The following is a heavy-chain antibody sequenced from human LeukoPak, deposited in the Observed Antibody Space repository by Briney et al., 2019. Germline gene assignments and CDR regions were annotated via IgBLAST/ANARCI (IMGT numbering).Heavy chain of an antibody. Sequence: GGSLRLSCAASGFTFSSYSMNWVRQAPGKGLEWVSAISGSGGRTYYADSVKGRFTISRDNSKNTLYLQMNSLRAEDTAVYNCAKGDFYGSGRDYYYYMDVWGKGTTVTISS. J-gene: IGHJ6*03. D-gene: IGHD3-10*01. CDR3: AKGDFYGSGRDYYYYMDV. CDR2: ISGSGGRT. CDR1: GFTFSSYS. V-gene: IGHV3-23*01.